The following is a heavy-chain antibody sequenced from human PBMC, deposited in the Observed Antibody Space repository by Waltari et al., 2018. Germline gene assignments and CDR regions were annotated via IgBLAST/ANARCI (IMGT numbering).Heavy chain of an antibody. V-gene: IGHV3-74*01. D-gene: IGHD3-22*01. CDR3: TSHYYDNDAYYDVY. Sequence: EVHLVESGGGLVQPGGSLRLSCAASGFMFSGYWMHWVRQALGKGLVWVSRISSDGTITDFADSVKGRFTISRDNAKNTLYLQMNSLRAEDTAVYYCTSHYYDNDAYYDVYWGQGTLVTVSS. J-gene: IGHJ4*02. CDR1: GFMFSGYW. CDR2: ISSDGTIT.